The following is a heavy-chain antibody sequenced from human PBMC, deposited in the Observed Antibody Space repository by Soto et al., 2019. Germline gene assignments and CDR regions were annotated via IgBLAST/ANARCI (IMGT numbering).Heavy chain of an antibody. CDR3: ARDLRGRVVVADADNWFDP. CDR1: GFTFSSYA. CDR2: ISGSGGST. Sequence: GGSLRLSCAASGFTFSSYAMSWVRQAPGKGLEWVSAISGSGGSTYYADSVKGRFTISRDNAKNSLYLQMNSLRAEDTAVYYCARDLRGRVVVADADNWFDPWGQGTLVTVSS. D-gene: IGHD2-15*01. J-gene: IGHJ5*02. V-gene: IGHV3-23*01.